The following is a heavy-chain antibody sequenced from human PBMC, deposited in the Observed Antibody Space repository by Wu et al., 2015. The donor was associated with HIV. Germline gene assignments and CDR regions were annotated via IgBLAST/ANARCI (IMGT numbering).Heavy chain of an antibody. V-gene: IGHV1-69*11. CDR1: GGTFSSYA. CDR3: AREPRAAPHPIRRCTLTYLTSG. J-gene: IGHJ3*01. D-gene: IGHD3-9*01. Sequence: QLVQSGAEVKKPGSSVKVSCKASGGTFSSYAISWVREAPGQGLEWMARVIPSLGTSAYAQRFQGRVTITADESTSTAYMEMTSLRSEDTGLYYCAREPRAAPHPIRRCTLTYLTSGGDQGT. CDR2: VIPSLGTS.